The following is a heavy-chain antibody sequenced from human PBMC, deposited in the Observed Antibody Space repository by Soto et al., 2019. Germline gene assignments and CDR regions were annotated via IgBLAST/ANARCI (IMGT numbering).Heavy chain of an antibody. D-gene: IGHD3-22*01. V-gene: IGHV3-23*01. J-gene: IGHJ4*02. CDR3: AKGAFXXXSSVYYGD. CDR1: GFTFSSYA. Sequence: EVQLLESGGGLVQPGGSLRLSCAASGFTFSSYAMSWVRQAPGKGLEWVSAISGSGGSTYYADSVKGRFTISRDNSKNXLYXQXNXXXXXXXAXYYCAKGAFXXXSSVYYGDWGQGTLVTVSS. CDR2: ISGSGGST.